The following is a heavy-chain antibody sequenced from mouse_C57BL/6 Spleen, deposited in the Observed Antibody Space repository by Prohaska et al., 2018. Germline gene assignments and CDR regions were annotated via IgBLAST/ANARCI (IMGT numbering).Heavy chain of an antibody. V-gene: IGHV1-26*01. J-gene: IGHJ4*01. D-gene: IGHD3-3*01. Sequence: VKQSHGKSLEWIGDINPNNGGTSYNQKFKGKATLTVDKSSSTAYMELRSLTSEDSAVYYCARGGTGRAMDYWGQGTSVTVSS. CDR3: ARGGTGRAMDY. CDR2: INPNNGGT.